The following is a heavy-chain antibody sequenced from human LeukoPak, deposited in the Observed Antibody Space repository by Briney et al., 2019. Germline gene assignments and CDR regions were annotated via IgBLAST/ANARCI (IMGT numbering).Heavy chain of an antibody. J-gene: IGHJ4*02. CDR2: INHSGST. Sequence: SETLSLTCAVYGGSFSGYYWSWIRQPPGKGLEWIGEINHSGSTNYNPSLKSRVTISVDTSKNQFSLELSSVTAADTAVYYCARADIAVAGPQFDYWGQGTLVTVSS. CDR1: GGSFSGYY. CDR3: ARADIAVAGPQFDY. D-gene: IGHD6-19*01. V-gene: IGHV4-34*01.